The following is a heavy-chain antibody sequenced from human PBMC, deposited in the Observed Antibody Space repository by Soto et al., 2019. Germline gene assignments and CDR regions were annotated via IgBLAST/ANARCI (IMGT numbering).Heavy chain of an antibody. J-gene: IGHJ5*02. D-gene: IGHD2-15*01. CDR3: AKEVIVGTRNHWFDP. V-gene: IGHV3-23*01. CDR1: GFTFSTYG. CDR2: ISGST. Sequence: PGGSLRLSCVASGFTFSTYGMSWFRQAPGKGLEWVSAISGSTYYADSVKGRFTISRDNSKNTLYLQMNSLRAEDTAVYYCAKEVIVGTRNHWFDPWGQGSLVTVSS.